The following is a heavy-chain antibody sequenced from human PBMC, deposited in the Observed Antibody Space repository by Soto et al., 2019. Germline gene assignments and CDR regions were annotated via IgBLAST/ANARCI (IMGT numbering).Heavy chain of an antibody. CDR1: GGSFSGYY. V-gene: IGHV4-34*01. J-gene: IGHJ6*02. CDR2: INHSGST. Sequence: SETLSLTCAVYGGSFSGYYWSWIRQPPGKGLEWIGEINHSGSTNYNPSLKSRVTISVDTSKNQFSLKLSSVTAADTAVYYCARDLWGYCAPDCYTLDVWRPGTTVTVS. CDR3: ARDLWGYCAPDCYTLDV. D-gene: IGHD2-21*02.